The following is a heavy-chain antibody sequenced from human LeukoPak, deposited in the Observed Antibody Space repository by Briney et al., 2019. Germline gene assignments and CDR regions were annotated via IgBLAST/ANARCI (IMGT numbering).Heavy chain of an antibody. CDR2: ISSSSSYI. D-gene: IGHD3-10*01. CDR1: VFPFSSYS. Sequence: GGSLILSCGASVFPFSSYSMNWVRQAPGKGLEWVSSISSSSSYIYYADSVKGRFNISRDNAKNSLYLQMNSLRAEDTAVYYCAKHGFGVFEGYWGQGTLVTVSS. J-gene: IGHJ4*02. V-gene: IGHV3-21*01. CDR3: AKHGFGVFEGY.